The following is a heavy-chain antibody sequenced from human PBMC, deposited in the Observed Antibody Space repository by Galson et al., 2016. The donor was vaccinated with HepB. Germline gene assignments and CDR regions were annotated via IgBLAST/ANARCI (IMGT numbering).Heavy chain of an antibody. V-gene: IGHV3-21*01. Sequence: SLRLSCAPSGFAFNRFSMSWVRQAPGKGLEWVSSISTSSTYTFSADSVKGRFAISRDNAKNALYLQMNSLRAEDTAVYFCARSDGYNPPYYYGIDVWGQGTTVTVSS. D-gene: IGHD5-24*01. CDR3: ARSDGYNPPYYYGIDV. J-gene: IGHJ6*02. CDR1: GFAFNRFS. CDR2: ISTSSTYT.